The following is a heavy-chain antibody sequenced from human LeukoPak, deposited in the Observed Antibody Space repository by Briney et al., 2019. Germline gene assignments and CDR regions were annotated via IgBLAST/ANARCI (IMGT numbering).Heavy chain of an antibody. CDR3: AKDLIVVVVAAEVYFDY. V-gene: IGHV3-23*01. CDR1: GFTFGSYA. J-gene: IGHJ4*02. D-gene: IGHD2-15*01. Sequence: GGSLRLSCAASGFTFGSYAMSWVRQAPGKGLEWVSAISGSGGSTYYADSVKGRFTISRDNSKNTLYLQMNSLRAEDTAVYYCAKDLIVVVVAAEVYFDYWGQGTLVTVSS. CDR2: ISGSGGST.